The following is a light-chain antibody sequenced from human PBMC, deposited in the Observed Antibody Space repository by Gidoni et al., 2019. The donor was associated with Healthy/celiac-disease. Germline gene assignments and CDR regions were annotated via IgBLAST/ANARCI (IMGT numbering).Light chain of an antibody. J-gene: IGKJ4*01. Sequence: EIVTTQSPATLSVSPGERATLSCRASQSVSSNLAWYQQKPGQAPRLLIYGASTRATGIPARFSGSGSGTEFTLTISSLQSEDFAVYCCQQYNNWPTFGGGTKVEIK. CDR1: QSVSSN. CDR3: QQYNNWPT. V-gene: IGKV3-15*01. CDR2: GAS.